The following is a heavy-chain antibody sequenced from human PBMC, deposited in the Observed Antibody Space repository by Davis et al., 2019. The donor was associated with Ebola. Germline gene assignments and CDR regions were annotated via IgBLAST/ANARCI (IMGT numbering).Heavy chain of an antibody. CDR1: GFTFSNFG. Sequence: GESLKISCAASGFTFSNFGMHWVRQAPGKGLEWVALVSYDGSKKFYPDSMKGRVTISRDNSKNMLYLQMNSLRDEDTAMYYCAKDSRTFLPDAFDMWGQGTMVTVSS. V-gene: IGHV3-30*18. CDR2: VSYDGSKK. CDR3: AKDSRTFLPDAFDM. J-gene: IGHJ3*02.